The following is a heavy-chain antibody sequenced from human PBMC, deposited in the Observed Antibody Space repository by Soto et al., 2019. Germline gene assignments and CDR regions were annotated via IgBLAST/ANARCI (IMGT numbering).Heavy chain of an antibody. V-gene: IGHV3-33*01. D-gene: IGHD4-17*01. CDR3: ARDDDYPDNGFDY. CDR2: ILNDASGH. Sequence: QVQLVESGGGVVQHGTSLRLSCAASGFTFSRHGMHWVRQTPGKGLEWLAVILNDASGHWYADSVKGRFTISRDNFENTLYLQMNGLILEDTAMYYCARDDDYPDNGFDYWGQGTLVTVSS. CDR1: GFTFSRHG. J-gene: IGHJ4*02.